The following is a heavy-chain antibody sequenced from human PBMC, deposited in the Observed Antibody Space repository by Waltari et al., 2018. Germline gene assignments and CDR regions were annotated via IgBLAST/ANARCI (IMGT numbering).Heavy chain of an antibody. V-gene: IGHV3-23*03. D-gene: IGHD5-12*01. CDR2: ISSGGGPT. CDR3: AKDIVAAIWAFDH. CDR1: GFTFSTYG. Sequence: EVQLVESGGGLLHPGGSLRLSCAASGFTFSTYGMAWVRQAPGKGREWVSGISSGGGPTYYADSVKGRFTISRDDSKNTLFLQMDSLRAEDTAIYYCAKDIVAAIWAFDHWGQGALVTVSS. J-gene: IGHJ4*02.